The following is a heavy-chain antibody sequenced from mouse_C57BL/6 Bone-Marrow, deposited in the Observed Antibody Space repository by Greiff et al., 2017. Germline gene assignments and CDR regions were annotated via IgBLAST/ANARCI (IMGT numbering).Heavy chain of an antibody. J-gene: IGHJ3*01. CDR2: IDPDNGDT. CDR3: TRIAY. CDR1: GFNIKDAY. Sequence: VQLQQSGAELVRPGASVKLSCTASGFNIKDAYMHWVKQRPEQGLEWIGWIDPDNGDTEYASKFQGKATIPVDTSSNTAYLQLSSLTSEDTAVYYCTRIAYWGQGTLVTVSA. V-gene: IGHV14-4*01.